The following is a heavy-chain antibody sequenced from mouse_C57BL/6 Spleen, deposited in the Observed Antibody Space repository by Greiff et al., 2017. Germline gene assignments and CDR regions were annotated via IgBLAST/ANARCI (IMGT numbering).Heavy chain of an antibody. CDR1: GYTFTSYW. D-gene: IGHD2-4*01. CDR3: AREAYDYDRWYFDY. V-gene: IGHV1-61*01. CDR2: IYPSDSET. J-gene: IGHJ2*01. Sequence: QVQLQQPGAELVRPGSSVKLSCKASGYTFTSYWMEWVKQRPGQGLEWIGNIYPSDSETHYNQKFKDKATLTVDNSSSTAYMQLSSLTSYDSAVYYCAREAYDYDRWYFDYWGQGTTLTVSS.